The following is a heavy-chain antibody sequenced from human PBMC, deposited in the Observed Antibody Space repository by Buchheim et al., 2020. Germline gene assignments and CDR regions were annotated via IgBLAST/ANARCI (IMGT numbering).Heavy chain of an antibody. CDR1: GGSISSNSYF. D-gene: IGHD6-13*01. J-gene: IGHJ3*02. V-gene: IGHV4-39*01. CDR3: ARQEGSSVAFDI. Sequence: QVQLQESGPGLVKPSETLSLTCTVSGGSISSNSYFWGWIRQPPGKGLEWIGSIYYSGNTYYNPSLKSRVTISLDTSKHQFPLKLSAVTAADTAVYYCARQEGSSVAFDIWGQGT. CDR2: IYYSGNT.